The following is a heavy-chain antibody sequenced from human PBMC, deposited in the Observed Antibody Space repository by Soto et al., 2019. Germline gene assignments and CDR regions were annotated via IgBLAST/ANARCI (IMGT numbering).Heavy chain of an antibody. D-gene: IGHD6-13*01. CDR1: GFTFSSYS. CDR3: ARDQRESSSWYGGNYYYYYMDV. V-gene: IGHV3-48*01. Sequence: EVQLVESGGGLVQPGGSLRLSCAASGFTFSSYSMNWVRQAPGKGLEWVSYISSSSSTIYYADSVKGRFTISRDNAKNSLYLQMNSLRAEDTAVYYCARDQRESSSWYGGNYYYYYMDVWGKGTTVTVSS. J-gene: IGHJ6*03. CDR2: ISSSSSTI.